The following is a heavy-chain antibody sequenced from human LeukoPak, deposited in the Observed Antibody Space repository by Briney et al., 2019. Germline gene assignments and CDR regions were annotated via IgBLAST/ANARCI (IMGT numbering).Heavy chain of an antibody. D-gene: IGHD3-10*02. Sequence: GGSLRLSCAVSGFTFSSYSMNWVRQAPGKGLEWVSFISTSSIYIYYADSVKGRFTISRDNAKNSLYLQMNSLRAEDTAVYYCAELGITMIGGVWGQGTTVTISS. CDR3: AELGITMIGGV. V-gene: IGHV3-21*01. J-gene: IGHJ6*02. CDR1: GFTFSSYS. CDR2: ISTSSIYI.